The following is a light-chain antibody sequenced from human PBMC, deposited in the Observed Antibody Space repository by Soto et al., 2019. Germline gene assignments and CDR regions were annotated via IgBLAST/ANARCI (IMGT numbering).Light chain of an antibody. J-gene: IGKJ5*01. CDR3: QQYYSAPHT. Sequence: DIVMTQSPDSLAVSLGERATINCKSSQSVLYSSNNENYLAWYQHRPGQPPKLLIYWASTRESGVTDRFTGSGSGTDFTLTISSLQAEDVAVYYCQQYYSAPHTCGQGTRLEIK. V-gene: IGKV4-1*01. CDR1: QSVLYSSNNENY. CDR2: WAS.